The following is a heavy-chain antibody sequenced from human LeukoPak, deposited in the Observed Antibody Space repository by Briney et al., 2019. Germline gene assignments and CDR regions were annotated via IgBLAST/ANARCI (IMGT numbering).Heavy chain of an antibody. Sequence: PGGSLRLSCAASGFTFSGSVLLWVRQASGRGLEWVGRIRSKADNDATAYAASVKGRFTISRDDSRNTAYLQMNSLKTEDTAMYYCARGGRGSAAVVAPRSFDIWGQGTMVTVSS. CDR2: IRSKADNDAT. CDR3: ARGGRGSAAVVAPRSFDI. V-gene: IGHV3-73*01. J-gene: IGHJ3*02. D-gene: IGHD3-22*01. CDR1: GFTFSGSV.